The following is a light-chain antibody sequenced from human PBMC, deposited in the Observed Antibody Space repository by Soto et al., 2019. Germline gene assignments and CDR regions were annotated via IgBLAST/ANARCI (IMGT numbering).Light chain of an antibody. CDR1: QSVSSY. V-gene: IGKV3-11*01. CDR2: NAS. CDR3: QKYNSAPLT. Sequence: EIVLTQSPATLSLSPGERATLSCRASQSVSSYLAWYQQKPGQAPRLLIYNASKRAAGIPVRFSGSGSGTDFTLTISSLEPEDFAVYYCQKYNSAPLTFGGGTKVEIK. J-gene: IGKJ4*01.